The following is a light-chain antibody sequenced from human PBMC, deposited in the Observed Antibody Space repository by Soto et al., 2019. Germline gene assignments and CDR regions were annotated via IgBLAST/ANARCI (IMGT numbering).Light chain of an antibody. Sequence: DIQMTQSPATLAASVGDRVTITCRASQGISTYLAWYQQKPGKAPKLLIYGASTLQSGVPSRFSGSGSGTAFTLTISSLQPEDFATYYCQQLNSYPRTFGQGTRVEIK. V-gene: IGKV1-9*01. CDR3: QQLNSYPRT. CDR1: QGISTY. CDR2: GAS. J-gene: IGKJ1*01.